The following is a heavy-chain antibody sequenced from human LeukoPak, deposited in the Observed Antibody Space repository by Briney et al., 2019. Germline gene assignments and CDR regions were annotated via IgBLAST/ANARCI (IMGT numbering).Heavy chain of an antibody. CDR2: INPKSGVT. V-gene: IGHV1-2*02. CDR1: GYTFTGYY. J-gene: IGHJ4*02. Sequence: GASVKVSCKASGYTFTGYYMHWVRQAPGQGLEWMGWINPKSGVTNYAQKFQGRVTMTRDTSISTAYMELSRLRSDDTAVYYCARDPLYCSSTSCYAGYFDYWGQGTLVTVSS. CDR3: ARDPLYCSSTSCYAGYFDY. D-gene: IGHD2-2*01.